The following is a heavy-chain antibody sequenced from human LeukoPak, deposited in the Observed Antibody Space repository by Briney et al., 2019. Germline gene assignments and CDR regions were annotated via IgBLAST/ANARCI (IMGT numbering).Heavy chain of an antibody. CDR1: GGSISTYY. D-gene: IGHD6-6*01. J-gene: IGHJ1*01. V-gene: IGHV4-59*01. CDR3: ARGGAARLHFQN. Sequence: SQTLSLTCTVSGGSISTYYWNWVRQPPGKGLEWIGYIYHSGSTNYNPSLQSRVTVSVDTSKNQFSLNLNSVTAADTAVYYCARGGAARLHFQNWGQGTLVTVSS. CDR2: IYHSGST.